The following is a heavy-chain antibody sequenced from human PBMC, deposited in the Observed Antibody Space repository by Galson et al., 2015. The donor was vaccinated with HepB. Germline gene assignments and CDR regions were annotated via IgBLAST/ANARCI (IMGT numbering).Heavy chain of an antibody. CDR3: ARHPSMTTVTFDY. D-gene: IGHD4-17*01. V-gene: IGHV4-39*01. Sequence: ETLSLTCTVSGGSISSSNYCWGWIRQPPGKGLEWIGSIYYSGSTYYNPSLKSRVTISVDTSKNQFSLNLSSVTAADTAVYYCARHPSMTTVTFDYWGQGTLVTVSS. CDR1: GGSISSSNYC. J-gene: IGHJ4*02. CDR2: IYYSGST.